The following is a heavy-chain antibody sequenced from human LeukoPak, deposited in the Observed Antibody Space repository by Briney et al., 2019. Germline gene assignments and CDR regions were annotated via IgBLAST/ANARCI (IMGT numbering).Heavy chain of an antibody. V-gene: IGHV3-7*01. Sequence: GGSLRLSCAASGFTFSNSWMSWVRQAPGKGLEWVATIKPDGSAQYYVDFVKDRFTISRDNAKNSLYLEMASLRAEDTAVYYCARYYDTSGYPYYLDYWGQGALVSVST. CDR1: GFTFSNSW. CDR3: ARYYDTSGYPYYLDY. J-gene: IGHJ4*02. D-gene: IGHD3-22*01. CDR2: IKPDGSAQ.